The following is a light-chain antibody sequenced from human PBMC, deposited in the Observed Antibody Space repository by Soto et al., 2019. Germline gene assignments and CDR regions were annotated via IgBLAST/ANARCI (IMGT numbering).Light chain of an antibody. CDR2: EVS. Sequence: QSALTQPASVSGSPGQSITISCTGTSSDIGTYKYVSWFQHHPGKAPKLIIFEVSNRPSGVSNRFSGSKSGNTASLTISGLQAEDESDYYCSSYTGSSTRYVFGTGTKLTVL. V-gene: IGLV2-14*01. CDR1: SSDIGTYKY. J-gene: IGLJ1*01. CDR3: SSYTGSSTRYV.